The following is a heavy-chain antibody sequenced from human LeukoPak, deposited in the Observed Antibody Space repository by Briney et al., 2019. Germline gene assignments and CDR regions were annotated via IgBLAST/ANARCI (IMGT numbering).Heavy chain of an antibody. CDR3: AKIGGYTIFGVALHYFDY. CDR1: GFTFSSYS. CDR2: ISGSGDDT. Sequence: HPGGSLRLSCAASGFTFSSYSMNWVRQAPGKGLEWVALISGSGDDTHYGDSVKGRFTISRDNSKNTLYLQMNSLRAEDTAVYYCAKIGGYTIFGVALHYFDYWGQGTLLTVSS. J-gene: IGHJ4*02. D-gene: IGHD3-3*01. V-gene: IGHV3-23*01.